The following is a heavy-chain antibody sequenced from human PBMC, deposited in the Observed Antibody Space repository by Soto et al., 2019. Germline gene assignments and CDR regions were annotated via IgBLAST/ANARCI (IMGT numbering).Heavy chain of an antibody. CDR3: ARERGYYYDSSGYGAKPIDY. J-gene: IGHJ4*02. CDR2: ISAYNGNT. V-gene: IGHV1-18*04. CDR1: GYTFTSYG. D-gene: IGHD3-22*01. Sequence: QVQLVQSGAEVKKPGASVKVSCKASGYTFTSYGISWVRQAPGQGLEWMGWISAYNGNTNYAQKLQGRVTMTTDTSTSTAYMERRSLRSDDTAVYYCARERGYYYDSSGYGAKPIDYWGQGTLVTVSS.